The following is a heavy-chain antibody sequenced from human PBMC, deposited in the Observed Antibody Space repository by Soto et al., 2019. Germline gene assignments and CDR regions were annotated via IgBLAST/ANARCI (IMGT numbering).Heavy chain of an antibody. V-gene: IGHV4-31*03. CDR2: IYYIKTT. J-gene: IGHJ5*02. Sequence: QVQLQESGPGLVKPSRTLSLTCTVSGGSISSGGYYWSWIRQHPGKGLEWIGYIYYIKTTYYNPSLKGRVTISLDTSKNQFSLKLTSVTAADTAVYYCARSVFPWGQGTLVTVSS. CDR3: ARSVFP. CDR1: GGSISSGGYY.